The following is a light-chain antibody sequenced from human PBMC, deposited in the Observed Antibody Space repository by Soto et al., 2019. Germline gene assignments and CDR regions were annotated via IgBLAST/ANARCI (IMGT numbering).Light chain of an antibody. CDR3: AAWDDSLNGYV. Sequence: QAVVTQPPSASGTPGQRVTISCSGSSSNIGSNTVNWYQQLPGTAPKLLIYSNNQRPSGVHDRFSGSKSGTSASLSISGRQSEDEADYYCAAWDDSLNGYVFGTGTKLTVL. CDR2: SNN. J-gene: IGLJ1*01. CDR1: SSNIGSNT. V-gene: IGLV1-44*01.